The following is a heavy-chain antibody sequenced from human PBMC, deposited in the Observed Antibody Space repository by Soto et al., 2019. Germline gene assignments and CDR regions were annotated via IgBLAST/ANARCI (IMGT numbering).Heavy chain of an antibody. CDR1: GGSITSSSYY. V-gene: IGHV4-39*01. D-gene: IGHD4-17*01. CDR3: ARQRTTVVTQAYFDV. CDR2: IYYSGRS. Sequence: PSETLSLTCTVSGGSITSSSYYWGWIRQPPGKGLEWIGGIYYSGRSYYNPSLKSRVTMSVDTSKNQFSLTLNSVTAADAAVYYCARQRTTVVTQAYFDVWGPGTPVTVSS. J-gene: IGHJ4*02.